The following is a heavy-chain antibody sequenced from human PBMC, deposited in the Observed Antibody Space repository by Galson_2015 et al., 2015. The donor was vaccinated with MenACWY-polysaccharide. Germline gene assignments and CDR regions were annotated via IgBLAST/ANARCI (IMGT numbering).Heavy chain of an antibody. V-gene: IGHV1-69*04. J-gene: IGHJ4*02. Sequence: SVKVSCKASGYTLTGYYMHWVRQAPGQGLEWMGRIIPILGIANYAQKFQGRVTITADKSTSTAYMELSSLRSEDTAVYYCAIEVEDPGANDYVWGSYRQRRYFDYWGQGTLVTVSS. CDR2: IIPILGIA. CDR3: AIEVEDPGANDYVWGSYRQRRYFDY. D-gene: IGHD3-16*02. CDR1: GYTLTGYY.